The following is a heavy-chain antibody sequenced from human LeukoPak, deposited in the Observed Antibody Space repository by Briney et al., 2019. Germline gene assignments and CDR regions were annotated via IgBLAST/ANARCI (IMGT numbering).Heavy chain of an antibody. D-gene: IGHD3-16*02. CDR3: ARDYDYVWGSYRSSVFDY. CDR1: GFTFSSYA. CDR2: ISGSGGST. V-gene: IGHV3-23*01. J-gene: IGHJ4*02. Sequence: GGSLRLSCAASGFTFSSYAMSWVRQAPGKGLEWVSAISGSGGSTYYADSVKGRFTISRDNSKNTLYLQMNSLRAEDTAVYYCARDYDYVWGSYRSSVFDYWGQGTLVTVSS.